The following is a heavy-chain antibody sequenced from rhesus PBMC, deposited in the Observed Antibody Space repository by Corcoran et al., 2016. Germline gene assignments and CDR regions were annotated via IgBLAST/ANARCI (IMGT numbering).Heavy chain of an antibody. D-gene: IGHD5-42*01. CDR1: GGSISSSY. V-gene: IGHV4-169*01. CDR2: IKGRGTIT. CDR3: AGGGGYSGYNNRFDV. J-gene: IGHJ5-1*01. Sequence: QLQLQESGPGLVKPSETLSLTCAVSGGSISSSYWSWLRQAPGQGREWIGYIKGRGTITNKSPSRQSRVTLSVDTSKNQLSLKLSSVTAADTDVDYGAGGGGYSGYNNRFDVWGAGVLVTVSS.